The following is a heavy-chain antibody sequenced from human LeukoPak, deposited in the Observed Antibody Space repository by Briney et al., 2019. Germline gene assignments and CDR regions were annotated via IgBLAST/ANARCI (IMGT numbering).Heavy chain of an antibody. V-gene: IGHV1-69*04. CDR3: ARDRAPGSYSSLDDWHWFDP. J-gene: IGHJ5*02. D-gene: IGHD1-26*01. CDR1: GGTFSSYA. Sequence: SVKVSCKASGGTFSSYAISWVRQAPGQGLEWMGRIIPILDIANYAQKFQGRVTITADKSTSTAYMELSSLRSEDTAVYYCARDRAPGSYSSLDDWHWFDPWGQGTLVSVSS. CDR2: IIPILDIA.